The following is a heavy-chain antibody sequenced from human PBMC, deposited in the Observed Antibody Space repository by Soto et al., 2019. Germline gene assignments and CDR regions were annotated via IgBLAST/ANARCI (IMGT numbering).Heavy chain of an antibody. V-gene: IGHV3-23*01. CDR2: ISGSGGST. CDR1: GFTFSSYA. J-gene: IGHJ5*02. D-gene: IGHD2-15*01. Sequence: GGSLRLSCAASGFTFSSYAMSWVRQAPGKGLEWVSAISGSGGSTYYADSVKGRFTISRDNSKNTLYLQMNSLRAEDTAVYYCAKDPFDIVVVVAATPNWFDPWGQGTLVTVSS. CDR3: AKDPFDIVVVVAATPNWFDP.